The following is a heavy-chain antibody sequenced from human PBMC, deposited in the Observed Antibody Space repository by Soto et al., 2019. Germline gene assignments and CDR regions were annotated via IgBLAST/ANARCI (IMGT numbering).Heavy chain of an antibody. J-gene: IGHJ4*02. CDR3: ARDDLELGAIYDY. D-gene: IGHD1-7*01. V-gene: IGHV1-69*04. CDR2: IIPILGIA. Sequence: SVKVSCKASGGTFSSYTISWVRQAPGQGLEWMGRIIPILGIANYAQKFQGRVTITADKSTSTAYMELSSLRSEDTAVYYCARDDLELGAIYDYWGQGTLVTVS. CDR1: GGTFSSYT.